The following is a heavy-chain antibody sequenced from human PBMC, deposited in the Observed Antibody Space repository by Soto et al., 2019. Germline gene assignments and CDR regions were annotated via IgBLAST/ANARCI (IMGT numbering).Heavy chain of an antibody. D-gene: IGHD3-10*01. Sequence: QVQLQESGPGMVKPSQTLSLTCTVSGGSISSGGYYWSWIRQHPGKGLEWIGYIFYSGSTYYNPSLKSRVTISVDTSKNQFSLKLSSVTAADTAVYYCATYGSGSYKPTTFDYWGQGTLVTVSS. J-gene: IGHJ4*02. CDR1: GGSISSGGYY. V-gene: IGHV4-31*03. CDR2: IFYSGST. CDR3: ATYGSGSYKPTTFDY.